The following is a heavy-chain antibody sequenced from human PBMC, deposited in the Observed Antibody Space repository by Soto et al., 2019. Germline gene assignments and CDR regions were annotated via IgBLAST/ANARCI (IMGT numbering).Heavy chain of an antibody. CDR2: IIPIFGTA. CDR1: GGTFSSYA. J-gene: IGHJ6*02. V-gene: IGHV1-69*13. Sequence: GASVKVSCKASGGTFSSYAISWVRQAPGQGLEWMGGIIPIFGTANYAQKFQGRVTITADESTSTAYMGLSSLRSEDTAVYYCARAQRAAIYYYYGMDVWGQGTTVTVSS. CDR3: ARAQRAAIYYYYGMDV. D-gene: IGHD2-2*01.